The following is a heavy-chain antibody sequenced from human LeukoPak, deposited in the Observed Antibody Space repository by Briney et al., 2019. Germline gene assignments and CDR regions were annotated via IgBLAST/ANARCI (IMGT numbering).Heavy chain of an antibody. CDR1: GFTFDDHA. D-gene: IGHD6-19*01. J-gene: IGHJ3*02. Sequence: PGGSLRLSCAASGFTFDDHAMHWVRQAPGKGLEWVSLISGDGCSTYYADSVKGRFTISRDNSKNSLYLQMNSLRTEDTALYYCAKDVAVAGTGAFDIWGQGTMVTVSS. CDR2: ISGDGCST. V-gene: IGHV3-43*02. CDR3: AKDVAVAGTGAFDI.